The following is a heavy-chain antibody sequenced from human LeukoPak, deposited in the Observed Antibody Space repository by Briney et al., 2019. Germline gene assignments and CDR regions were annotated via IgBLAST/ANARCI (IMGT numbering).Heavy chain of an antibody. CDR2: IYYSGST. D-gene: IGHD6-13*01. J-gene: IGHJ4*02. Sequence: SETLSLTCTVSGGSISSYYWSWIRQPPGKGLEWIGYIYYSGSTNYNPSLKSRVTISVDTSKNQFSLKLSSVTAADTAVYYCARTHSHQQLGPPFFDYWGQGTLVTVSS. V-gene: IGHV4-59*12. CDR3: ARTHSHQQLGPPFFDY. CDR1: GGSISSYY.